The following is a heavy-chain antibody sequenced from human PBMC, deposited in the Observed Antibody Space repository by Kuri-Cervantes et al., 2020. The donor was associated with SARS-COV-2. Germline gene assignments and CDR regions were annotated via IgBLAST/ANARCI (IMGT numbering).Heavy chain of an antibody. J-gene: IGHJ3*02. V-gene: IGHV4-59*01. Sequence: SETLSLTCTVSGGSISSYYWSWIRQPPEKGLEWIGYIYYSGSTNYNPSLKSRVTISVDTSKNQFSLKLSSVTAADTAVYYCARDRPDYDFWSGYYYDAFDIWGQGTMVTVSS. CDR1: GGSISSYY. CDR2: IYYSGST. D-gene: IGHD3-3*01. CDR3: ARDRPDYDFWSGYYYDAFDI.